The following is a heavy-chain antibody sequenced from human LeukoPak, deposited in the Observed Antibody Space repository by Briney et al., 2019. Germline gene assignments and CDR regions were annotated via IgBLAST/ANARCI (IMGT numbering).Heavy chain of an antibody. V-gene: IGHV4-30-4*01. CDR2: IYYSGST. Sequence: SQTLSLTCTVSGGSISSGDYYWSWIRQPPGKGLEWIGYIYYSGSTYYNPSLKRRVTISVDTCKNQLSLKLSSVTAADTAVYYCASNPITYYYGSGSPNWFDPWGQGTLVTVSS. J-gene: IGHJ5*02. CDR3: ASNPITYYYGSGSPNWFDP. D-gene: IGHD3-10*01. CDR1: GGSISSGDYY.